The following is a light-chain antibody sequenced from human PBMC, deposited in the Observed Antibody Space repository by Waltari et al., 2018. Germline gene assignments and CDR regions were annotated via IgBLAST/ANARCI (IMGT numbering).Light chain of an antibody. CDR3: QQYDSSPLT. CDR1: QSLSRNY. CDR2: GAS. V-gene: IGKV3-20*01. J-gene: IGKJ3*01. Sequence: EMVLMQSQCTLSLSPGEGATLTCRSSQSLSRNYLTWYQQKPGQAPRLLIYGASSRATGIPDRFSGSGSGTDFTLTISRLQPEDLAVYYCQQYDSSPLTFGPGTKVDIK.